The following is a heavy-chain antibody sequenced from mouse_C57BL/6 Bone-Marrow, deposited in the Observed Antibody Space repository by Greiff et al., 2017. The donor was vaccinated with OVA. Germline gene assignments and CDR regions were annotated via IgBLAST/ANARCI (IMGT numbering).Heavy chain of an antibody. CDR2: IYPGSGST. Sequence: QVQLQQPGAELVKPGASVKMSCKASGYTFTSYRITWVKQRPGQGLEWIGDIYPGSGSTNYNEKFKSKATLTVDTSSSTAYMQLSSLTSEDSAVYYGARGDYGSSLSSMDYWGQGTTVTVSS. CDR1: GYTFTSYR. CDR3: ARGDYGSSLSSMDY. J-gene: IGHJ4*01. V-gene: IGHV1-55*01. D-gene: IGHD1-1*01.